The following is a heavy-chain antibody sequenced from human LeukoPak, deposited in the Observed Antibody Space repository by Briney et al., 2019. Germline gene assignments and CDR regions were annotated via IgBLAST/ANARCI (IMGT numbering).Heavy chain of an antibody. J-gene: IGHJ4*02. CDR3: AREATWGQWYFDH. CDR1: TITFNNHG. V-gene: IGHV3-30*03. Sequence: PGRSLRLSCVTSTITFNNHGMHWVRQAPGKGLEWVAVIAADGGVKHYTYSVKGRFVLTRDDSKNTVYLEMNNVKVEDTAVYYCAREATWGQWYFDHWGQGAPVIVSS. D-gene: IGHD6-19*01. CDR2: IAADGGVK.